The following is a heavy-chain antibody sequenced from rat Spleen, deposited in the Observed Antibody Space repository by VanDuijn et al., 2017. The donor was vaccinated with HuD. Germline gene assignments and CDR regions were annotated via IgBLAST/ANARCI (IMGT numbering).Heavy chain of an antibody. CDR3: AAAGTRVSRFAY. J-gene: IGHJ3*01. CDR1: GFTFSDYY. D-gene: IGHD1-4*01. CDR2: ISVSGGST. V-gene: IGHV5-20*01. Sequence: EVQLVESGGGLVQPGRSLKLSCAASGFTFSDYYMAWVRQAPTKGLEWVASISVSGGSTYYRDSVKGRFTLSRENSKSTLYLQMDSLRSEDTATYYCAAAGTRVSRFAYWGQGTLFTVSS.